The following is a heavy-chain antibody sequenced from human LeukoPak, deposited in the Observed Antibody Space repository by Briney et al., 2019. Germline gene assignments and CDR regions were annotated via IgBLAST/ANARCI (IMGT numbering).Heavy chain of an antibody. D-gene: IGHD2-2*01. CDR2: INWNGGST. J-gene: IGHJ5*02. V-gene: IGHV3-20*04. CDR3: ARHPYCSSTSCYDWFDP. Sequence: GGSLRLSCAASGFTFDDYGMSWVRQAPGKGLEWVSGINWNGGSTGCADSVNGRFTISRDNAKNSLYLQMNSLRAEDTALYYCARHPYCSSTSCYDWFDPWGQGTLVTVSS. CDR1: GFTFDDYG.